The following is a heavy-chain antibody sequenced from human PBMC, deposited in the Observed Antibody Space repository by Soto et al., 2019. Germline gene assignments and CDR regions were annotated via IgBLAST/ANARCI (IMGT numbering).Heavy chain of an antibody. CDR1: GFTFSSYA. CDR3: SKYQGIVVVVAATGGMDV. D-gene: IGHD2-15*01. J-gene: IGHJ6*02. Sequence: EVQLLESGGGLVQPGGSLRLSCAASGFTFSSYAMSWVRQAPGKGLEWVSAISGSGGSTYYADSVTGRFTISRDNSKNPLYLQMNSLRAEDTAVYYCSKYQGIVVVVAATGGMDVWGQGTTVTVSS. V-gene: IGHV3-23*01. CDR2: ISGSGGST.